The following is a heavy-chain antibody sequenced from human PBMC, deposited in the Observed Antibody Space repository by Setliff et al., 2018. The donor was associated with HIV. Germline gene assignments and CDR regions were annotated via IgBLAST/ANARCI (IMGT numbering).Heavy chain of an antibody. CDR3: ASMGCSSTSCYEGNYYYYYMDV. V-gene: IGHV4-39*01. CDR2: IFYTGST. J-gene: IGHJ6*03. Sequence: SETLSLTCTVSGGSISSSSYYWGWIRQPPGKGLEWIGSIFYTGSTYYNPSLKSRVTISVDTSKNQVSLKLSSVTAADTAVYYCASMGCSSTSCYEGNYYYYYMDVWGKGTTVTVSS. D-gene: IGHD2-2*01. CDR1: GGSISSSSYY.